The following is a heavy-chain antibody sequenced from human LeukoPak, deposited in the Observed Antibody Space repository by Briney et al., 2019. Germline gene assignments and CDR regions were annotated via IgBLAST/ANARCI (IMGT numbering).Heavy chain of an antibody. CDR1: GFTFNNYA. J-gene: IGHJ4*02. CDR2: IYSGGST. CDR3: ASNRFH. V-gene: IGHV3-66*01. D-gene: IGHD2-21*01. Sequence: PGGSLRLSCAASGFTFNNYAMSWVRQAPGKGLEWVSVIYSGGSTYYADSVKGRFTISRDNSKNTLYLQMNSLRAEDTAVYYCASNRFHWGQGTLVTVSS.